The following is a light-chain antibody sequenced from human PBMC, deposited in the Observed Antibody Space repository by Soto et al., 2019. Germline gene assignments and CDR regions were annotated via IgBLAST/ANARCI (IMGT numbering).Light chain of an antibody. CDR3: SSYTSTRTPCV. CDR2: EVS. Sequence: QSALTQPPSVSGSPGQSVTISCTGTSSDVGSYNRVSWYQQPPGTAPKLIIYEVSNRPSGVPDRFSGSKSGNTASLTISGLQAEDDFDYYCSSYTSTRTPCVSGTGTKVPVL. V-gene: IGLV2-18*02. J-gene: IGLJ1*01. CDR1: SSDVGSYNR.